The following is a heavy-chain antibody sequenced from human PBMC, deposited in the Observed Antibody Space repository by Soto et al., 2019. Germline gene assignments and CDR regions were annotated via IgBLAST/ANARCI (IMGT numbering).Heavy chain of an antibody. CDR1: GYTFTGYY. CDR3: ASSGGTTTWYYGMDV. D-gene: IGHD6-19*01. Sequence: QVQLVQSGAEVKKPGASVKVSCKASGYTFTGYYMHWVRQAPGQGLEWMGWINPNSGGTNYAQKFQGRVTMTRDTAISTAYMELSRLRSDDTAVYYCASSGGTTTWYYGMDVWGQGTTVTVSS. CDR2: INPNSGGT. J-gene: IGHJ6*02. V-gene: IGHV1-2*02.